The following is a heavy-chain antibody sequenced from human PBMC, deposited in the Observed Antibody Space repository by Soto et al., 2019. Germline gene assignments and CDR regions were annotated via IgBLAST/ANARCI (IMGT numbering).Heavy chain of an antibody. CDR2: IYYSGST. CDR1: GDSISRGDYY. CDR3: ARDRGFNYRTAGGFDP. J-gene: IGHJ5*02. V-gene: IGHV4-30-4*01. Sequence: SETLSLTCTVSGDSISRGDYYWSWIRQPPGKGLEWIGYIYYSGSTSYKPSLMSRLSISVDTSKNQFSLKLTSVTAADTAVYYCARDRGFNYRTAGGFDPWGQGTLVTVSS. D-gene: IGHD3-10*01.